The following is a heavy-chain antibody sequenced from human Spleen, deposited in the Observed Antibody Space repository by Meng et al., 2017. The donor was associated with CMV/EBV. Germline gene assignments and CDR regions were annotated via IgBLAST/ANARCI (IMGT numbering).Heavy chain of an antibody. CDR2: ISHGGST. D-gene: IGHD1-26*01. CDR3: AKVKWVAAHLNYYYGMDV. Sequence: SETLSLTCTVFGYSISSGYSWGWIRQPPGKGLEWIGEISHGGSTNYNPSLKSRVTMSVDTSKNQFSLKLSSVTAADTAIYYCAKVKWVAAHLNYYYGMDVWAQGTAVTVSS. J-gene: IGHJ6*02. CDR1: GYSISSGYS. V-gene: IGHV4-38-2*02.